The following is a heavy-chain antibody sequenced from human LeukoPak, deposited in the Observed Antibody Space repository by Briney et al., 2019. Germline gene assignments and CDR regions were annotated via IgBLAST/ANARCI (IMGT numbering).Heavy chain of an antibody. CDR2: ISSSSSYI. J-gene: IGHJ3*02. Sequence: GGSLTLSCAASGFTFSDYAVHWVRQPPGKGLEWVSSISSSSSYIYYADSVKGRFIISRDNSKNTLYLQMNSLTAEDTAVYCCAKLAGLRGAFDIWGQGTMVTVSS. CDR1: GFTFSDYA. CDR3: AKLAGLRGAFDI. V-gene: IGHV3-21*04. D-gene: IGHD3-3*01.